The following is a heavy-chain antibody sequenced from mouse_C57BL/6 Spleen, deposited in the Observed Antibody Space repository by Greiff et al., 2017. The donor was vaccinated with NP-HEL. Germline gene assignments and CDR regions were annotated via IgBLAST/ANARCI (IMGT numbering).Heavy chain of an antibody. CDR1: GYTFTSYW. J-gene: IGHJ2*01. CDR3: ARGGDEGYLDY. V-gene: IGHV1-64*01. Sequence: QVQLQQSGAELVKPGASVKLSCKASGYTFTSYWMHWVKQRPGQGLEWIGMIHPNSGSTNYNEKFKSKATLTVDKSSSTAYMQLSSLTSEDSGVYYGARGGDEGYLDYWGQGTTLTVSS. D-gene: IGHD3-3*01. CDR2: IHPNSGST.